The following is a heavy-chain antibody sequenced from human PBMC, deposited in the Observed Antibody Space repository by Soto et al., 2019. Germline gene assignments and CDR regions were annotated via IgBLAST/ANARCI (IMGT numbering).Heavy chain of an antibody. CDR1: GGTFSSYA. D-gene: IGHD3-10*01. CDR2: IIPIFGTA. J-gene: IGHJ5*02. Sequence: ASVKVSCKASGGTFSSYAISCVRQAPGQGLEWMGGIIPIFGTANYAQKFQGRVTITADESTSTAYMELSSLRSEDTAVYYCARVVRVESITMVRGVNRWFDPWGQGTLVTVSS. V-gene: IGHV1-69*13. CDR3: ARVVRVESITMVRGVNRWFDP.